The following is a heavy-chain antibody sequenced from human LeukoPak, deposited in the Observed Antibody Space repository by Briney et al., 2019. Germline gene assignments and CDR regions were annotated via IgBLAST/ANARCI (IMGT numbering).Heavy chain of an antibody. CDR1: GFTVSSNY. J-gene: IGHJ4*02. Sequence: QAGGSLRLSCAASGFTVSSNYMSWVRQAPGKGLEWVSVIYSGDSTYYADSVKGRFTISRDNSKNTLYLQMNSLRAEDTAVYYCARHEDTAMAHFDYWGQGTLVTVSS. V-gene: IGHV3-53*01. D-gene: IGHD5-18*01. CDR3: ARHEDTAMAHFDY. CDR2: IYSGDST.